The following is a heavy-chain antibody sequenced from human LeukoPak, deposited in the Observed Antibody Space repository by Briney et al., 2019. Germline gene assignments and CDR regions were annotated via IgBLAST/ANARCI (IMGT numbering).Heavy chain of an antibody. V-gene: IGHV3-74*01. Sequence: PGGSLRLSCAASGFALSNYWMNWVRQTPGKGLAWVAHSSPDGTSTSYVDSVEGRFTVSRDNARNALYLQMNTLRAEDTAAYYCVRDGLGTIPYDFWGQGILVTVSS. CDR2: SSPDGTST. CDR1: GFALSNYW. J-gene: IGHJ4*02. D-gene: IGHD2-2*01. CDR3: VRDGLGTIPYDF.